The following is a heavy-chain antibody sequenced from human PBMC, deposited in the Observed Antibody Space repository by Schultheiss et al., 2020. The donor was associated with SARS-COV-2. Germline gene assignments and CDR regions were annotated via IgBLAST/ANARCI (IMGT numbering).Heavy chain of an antibody. Sequence: GGSLRLSCNASGFIFDDYGLNWVRQGPATGLEWVAGIDWDGDKKGYGDSVKGRFTISRDNARNILYLQMTSLRVEDTAVYFCARVGSGSRLFYIDSWGQGTLVTVSS. CDR2: IDWDGDKK. CDR1: GFIFDDYG. CDR3: ARVGSGSRLFYIDS. V-gene: IGHV3-20*04. D-gene: IGHD3-3*01. J-gene: IGHJ4*02.